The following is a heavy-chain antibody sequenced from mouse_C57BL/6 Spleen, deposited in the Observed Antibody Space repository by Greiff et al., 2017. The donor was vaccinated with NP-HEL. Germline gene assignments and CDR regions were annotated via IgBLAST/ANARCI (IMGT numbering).Heavy chain of an antibody. D-gene: IGHD2-13*01. CDR1: GYTFTDYY. V-gene: IGHV1-76*01. J-gene: IGHJ4*01. CDR3: ARWDGDRRDEMDY. Sequence: QVHVKQSGAELVRPGASVKLSCKASGYTFTDYYINWVKQRPGQGLEWIGRIYPGSGDTYYNEKFKGKATLTVEKSSSTAYMQLSSLTSEDSAVYFCARWDGDRRDEMDYWGQGTSVTVSS. CDR2: IYPGSGDT.